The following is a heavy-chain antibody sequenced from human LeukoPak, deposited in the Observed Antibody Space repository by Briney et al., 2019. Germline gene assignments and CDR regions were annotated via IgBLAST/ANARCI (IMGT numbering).Heavy chain of an antibody. V-gene: IGHV4-59*08. Sequence: PSETLSLTRTVSGGPISSYYWSWIRQPPGKGLEWRGYIYYSGNTNYNPSLKSRVTISVDTSKNQFYLKLSSVTAADTAVYYCARTRGYDSSGYYYFDYWGQGTLVTVSS. CDR1: GGPISSYY. CDR2: IYYSGNT. CDR3: ARTRGYDSSGYYYFDY. D-gene: IGHD3-22*01. J-gene: IGHJ4*02.